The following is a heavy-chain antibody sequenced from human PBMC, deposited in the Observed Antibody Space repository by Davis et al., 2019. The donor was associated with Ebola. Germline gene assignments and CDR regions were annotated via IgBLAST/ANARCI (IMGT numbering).Heavy chain of an antibody. J-gene: IGHJ4*02. CDR2: ISGSGGST. CDR3: ARSESLSGGWYFPYYFDY. D-gene: IGHD6-19*01. V-gene: IGHV3-23*01. Sequence: GESLKISCAASGFTFSSYAMSWVRQAPGKGLEWVSAISGSGGSTYYADSVKGRFTISRDNSKNTLYLQMNSLRAEDTAVYYCARSESLSGGWYFPYYFDYWGQGTLVTVSS. CDR1: GFTFSSYA.